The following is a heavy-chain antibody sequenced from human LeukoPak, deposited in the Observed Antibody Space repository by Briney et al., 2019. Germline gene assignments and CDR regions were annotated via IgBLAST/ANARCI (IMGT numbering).Heavy chain of an antibody. Sequence: VKASCKASGYTFTSYDINWVRQATGQGLEWMGWMNPNSGNTGYPQKFQGRITMTRNTSISTAYMELSSLTYEDTAVYYCAVIYYDSSGLTLFRYWGQGTMVTVFS. CDR3: AVIYYDSSGLTLFRY. CDR2: MNPNSGNT. D-gene: IGHD3-22*01. CDR1: GYTFTSYD. V-gene: IGHV1-8*01. J-gene: IGHJ4*02.